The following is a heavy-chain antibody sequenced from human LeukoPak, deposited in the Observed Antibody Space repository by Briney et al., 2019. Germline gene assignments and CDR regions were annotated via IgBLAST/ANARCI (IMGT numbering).Heavy chain of an antibody. V-gene: IGHV4-34*01. CDR1: GGSFSNYY. Sequence: SETLSLTCAVYGGSFSNYYLSWVRQPPGKGLEWIGEITHHGRTNYNPSLKSRVTISVDTSKNQFSPRLSSVAAADTAVYYCAPIFGDYSDFDSWGQGTLVTVSS. CDR2: ITHHGRT. CDR3: APIFGDYSDFDS. D-gene: IGHD4-17*01. J-gene: IGHJ4*02.